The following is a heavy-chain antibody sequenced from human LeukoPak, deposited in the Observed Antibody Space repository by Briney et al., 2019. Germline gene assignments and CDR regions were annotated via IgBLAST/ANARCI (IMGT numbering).Heavy chain of an antibody. V-gene: IGHV4-59*08. J-gene: IGHJ4*02. Sequence: SETLSLTCTVSGDSISSYSWSWIRQPPGKGLEWIGYFYNIGSTYSNPSLKSRVTISVDTSKNQFSLKLDSVTAADTAVYYCARGPPIAAAGFDYWGQGTLVTVSS. CDR2: FYNIGST. CDR3: ARGPPIAAAGFDY. D-gene: IGHD6-13*01. CDR1: GDSISSYS.